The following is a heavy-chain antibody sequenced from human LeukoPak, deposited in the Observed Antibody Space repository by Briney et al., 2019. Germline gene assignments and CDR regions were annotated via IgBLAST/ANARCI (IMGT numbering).Heavy chain of an antibody. CDR3: ARDPGSHKGDY. V-gene: IGHV3-21*01. CDR1: GFTFSSYG. J-gene: IGHJ4*02. D-gene: IGHD2-15*01. Sequence: GGSLRLSCAASGFTFSSYGMNWIRQAPGKGLEWVSSISSSSSYIYYADSVKGRFTISRDNAKSSLYLQMNSLRAEDTAVYYCARDPGSHKGDYWGQGTLVTVSS. CDR2: ISSSSSYI.